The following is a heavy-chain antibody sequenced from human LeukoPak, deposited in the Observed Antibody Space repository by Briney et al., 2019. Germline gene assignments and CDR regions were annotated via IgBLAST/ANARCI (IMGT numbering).Heavy chain of an antibody. Sequence: GGSLRLSCAASGFTFSSYGMHWVRQAPGKGLEWVAVISYDGSNKYYADSVKGRFTISRDNSKNTLYLQMNSLRAEDTAVYYCANSIAVAGTDYWGQGTLVTVSS. CDR3: ANSIAVAGTDY. V-gene: IGHV3-30*18. J-gene: IGHJ4*02. CDR1: GFTFSSYG. CDR2: ISYDGSNK. D-gene: IGHD6-19*01.